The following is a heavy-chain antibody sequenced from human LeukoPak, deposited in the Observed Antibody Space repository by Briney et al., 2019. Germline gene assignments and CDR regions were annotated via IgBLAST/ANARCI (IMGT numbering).Heavy chain of an antibody. CDR3: ARLYYDFWSGYYTGAEYFQH. V-gene: IGHV1-18*01. J-gene: IGHJ1*01. CDR2: ISAYNGNT. D-gene: IGHD3-3*01. CDR1: GYTFTSYG. Sequence: ASVKVSCKASGYTFTSYGISWVRQAPGQGLEWMGWISAYNGNTNYAQKLQGRVTMTTDTSTSTAYMELRSLRSDDTAVYYCARLYYDFWSGYYTGAEYFQHWGQGTLVTVSS.